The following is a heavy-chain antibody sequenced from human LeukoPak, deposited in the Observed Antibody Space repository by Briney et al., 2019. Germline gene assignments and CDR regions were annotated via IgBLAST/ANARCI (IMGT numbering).Heavy chain of an antibody. CDR1: GYTFSSYG. CDR3: ARVGLLTGYYFFDY. V-gene: IGHV1-18*01. D-gene: IGHD3-9*01. Sequence: ASVKVSCKPSGYTFSSYGITWVRQAPGQGLEWVGWIRGDNEDTNYAQKLQGRVTMTTDTSTSTAYMELRSLGSDETAVYYCARVGLLTGYYFFDYWGQGTLVTVSS. J-gene: IGHJ4*02. CDR2: IRGDNEDT.